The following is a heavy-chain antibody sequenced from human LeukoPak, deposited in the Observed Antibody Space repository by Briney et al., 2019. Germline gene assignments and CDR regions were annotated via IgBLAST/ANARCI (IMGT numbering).Heavy chain of an antibody. Sequence: SETLSLTCTVSGGSISSSSYYWGWIRQPPGKGLEWIGSIYYSGSTYYNPSLKSRVAISADTSKNQFSLKLSSVTAADTAVYYCARRLVYFDYGGQGTLVTVSS. CDR2: IYYSGST. D-gene: IGHD2-2*01. CDR3: ARRLVYFDY. V-gene: IGHV4-39*01. J-gene: IGHJ4*02. CDR1: GGSISSSSYY.